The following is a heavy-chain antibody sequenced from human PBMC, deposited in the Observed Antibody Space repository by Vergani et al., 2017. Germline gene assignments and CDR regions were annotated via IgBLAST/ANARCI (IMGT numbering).Heavy chain of an antibody. CDR2: IDPSDSYT. D-gene: IGHD3-10*01. Sequence: EVQLVQSGAEVKKPGESLRISCKGSGYSFTSYWISWVRQMPGKGLEWMGRIDPSDSYTNYSPSFQGHVTISADKSISTAYLQWSSLKASDTAMYYCARGRYGSGSYYAFDIWGQGTMVTVSS. CDR3: ARGRYGSGSYYAFDI. V-gene: IGHV5-10-1*03. CDR1: GYSFTSYW. J-gene: IGHJ3*02.